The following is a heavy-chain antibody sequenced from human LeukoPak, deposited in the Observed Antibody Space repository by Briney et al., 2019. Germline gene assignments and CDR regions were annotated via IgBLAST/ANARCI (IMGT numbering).Heavy chain of an antibody. V-gene: IGHV1-18*01. Sequence: ASVKVSCKASGYTFTSYGISWVRQAPGQGLEWMGWISAYNGSTNYAQKLQGRVTMTTDTSTSTAYMELRSLRSDDTAVYYCARATYYYDSSGYSKFDYWGQGTLVTVSS. CDR3: ARATYYYDSSGYSKFDY. CDR1: GYTFTSYG. D-gene: IGHD3-22*01. CDR2: ISAYNGST. J-gene: IGHJ4*02.